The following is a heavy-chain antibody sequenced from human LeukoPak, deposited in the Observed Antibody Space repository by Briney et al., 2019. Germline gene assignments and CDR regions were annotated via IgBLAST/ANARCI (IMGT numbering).Heavy chain of an antibody. D-gene: IGHD3-10*01. V-gene: IGHV4-38-2*02. J-gene: IGHJ4*02. CDR3: ARQRYYYGSGSPYYFDT. CDR2: IYQSGST. CDR1: GYSITSGNY. Sequence: SETLSLTCTVSGYSITSGNYWGWIRQPPGKGLEWIGSIYQSGSTYYNSSLKSRVTILMDTSKNHFSLKLNSLTAADTAVCYCARQRYYYGSGSPYYFDTWGQGTLVTVSS.